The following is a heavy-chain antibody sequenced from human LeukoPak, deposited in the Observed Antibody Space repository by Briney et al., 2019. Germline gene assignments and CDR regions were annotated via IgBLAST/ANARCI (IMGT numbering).Heavy chain of an antibody. CDR2: ISYSGTT. J-gene: IGHJ5*02. CDR3: ARDVRQYSNWFDP. D-gene: IGHD5-18*01. V-gene: IGHV4-59*12. CDR1: GGSINNYH. Sequence: PSETLSLTCTVSGGSINNYHWSWIRQPPGKGLEWIGHISYSGTTNYNPSLKSRVTISVDTSKSQFSLKLSSVTAADTAVYYCARDVRQYSNWFDPWGQGTLVTVSS.